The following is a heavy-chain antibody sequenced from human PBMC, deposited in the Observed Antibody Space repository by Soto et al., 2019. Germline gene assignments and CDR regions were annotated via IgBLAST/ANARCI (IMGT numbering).Heavy chain of an antibody. Sequence: QVQLVESGGGVVQPGRSLRLSCAASGFTFSSYAMHWVRQAPGKGLEWVAVISYDGSNKYYADSVKGRFTISRDNSKNTLHRQMNSVRDEETAVDYCARGRSTGYYFDYWGQGTLVTVSA. D-gene: IGHD1-26*01. J-gene: IGHJ4*02. CDR3: ARGRSTGYYFDY. CDR2: ISYDGSNK. V-gene: IGHV3-30-3*01. CDR1: GFTFSSYA.